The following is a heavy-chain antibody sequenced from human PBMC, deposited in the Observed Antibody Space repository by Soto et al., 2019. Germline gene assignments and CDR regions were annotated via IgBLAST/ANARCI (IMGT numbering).Heavy chain of an antibody. CDR1: GGSFSGYY. D-gene: IGHD6-13*01. V-gene: IGHV4-34*01. Sequence: PSETLSLTCAVYGGSFSGYYWSWIRQPPGKGLEWIGEINHSGSTNYNPSLKSRVTISVDTSKNQFSLKLSSVTAADTAVYYCARSPFLRAGRFSSSSSWYGGPYYFDYWGQGTLVTVSS. CDR3: ARSPFLRAGRFSSSSSWYGGPYYFDY. CDR2: INHSGST. J-gene: IGHJ4*02.